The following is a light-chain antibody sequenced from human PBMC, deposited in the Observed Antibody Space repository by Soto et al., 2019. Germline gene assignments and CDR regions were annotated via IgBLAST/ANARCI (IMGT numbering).Light chain of an antibody. V-gene: IGKV3-15*01. Sequence: EIVMTQSPATLSVSPGERATLSCRASQSVSSNLAWYQQKPGKAARLLIYGASTRATGIPARFSGSGSGTAFTLPISSLLSEDVAVYYCQQYYNWPLWAFGQGTKVEIK. J-gene: IGKJ1*01. CDR3: QQYYNWPLWA. CDR1: QSVSSN. CDR2: GAS.